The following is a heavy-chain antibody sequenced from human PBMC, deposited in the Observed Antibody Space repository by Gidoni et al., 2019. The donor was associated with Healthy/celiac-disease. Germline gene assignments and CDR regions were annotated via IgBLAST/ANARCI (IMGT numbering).Heavy chain of an antibody. Sequence: EVQLVESGGGLVKPGGSLRLSCAASGFTFSNAWMSWVRQAPGKGLELVGRIKSKTDGGTTDYAAPVKGRFTISRDDSKNTLYLQMNSLKTEDTAVYYCTTAVRNYDFWSGYLYYFDYWGQGTLVTVSS. J-gene: IGHJ4*02. CDR2: IKSKTDGGTT. CDR3: TTAVRNYDFWSGYLYYFDY. D-gene: IGHD3-3*01. CDR1: GFTFSNAW. V-gene: IGHV3-15*01.